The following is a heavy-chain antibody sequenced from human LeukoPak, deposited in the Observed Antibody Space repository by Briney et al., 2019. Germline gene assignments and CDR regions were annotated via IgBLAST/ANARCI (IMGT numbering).Heavy chain of an antibody. V-gene: IGHV3-23*01. J-gene: IGHJ4*02. D-gene: IGHD2-2*01. CDR2: ISGSGGST. CDR1: GFTFSSYA. CDR3: AKDRKLYIVVVPPRGYFDY. Sequence: PGGSLRLSCAASGFTFSSYAMSWVRQAPGKGLEWVSAISGSGGSTYYADSVKGRFTISRDNSKNTLYLQVNSLRAEDTAVYYCAKDRKLYIVVVPPRGYFDYWGQGTLVTVSS.